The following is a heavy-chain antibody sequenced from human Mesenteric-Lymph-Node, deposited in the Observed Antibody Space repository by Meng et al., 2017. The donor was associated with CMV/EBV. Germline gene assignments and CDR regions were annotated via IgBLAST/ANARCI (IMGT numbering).Heavy chain of an antibody. Sequence: SCFPRYWLGCVRLVPGRGLEWLELIYPGDSDTRYSPSFKGHVTISADKSINTAYLQWSSLKASDTAIYYCARHDPSTTTAGAPLDYWGQGTLVTVSS. CDR3: ARHDPSTTTAGAPLDY. CDR2: IYPGDSDT. D-gene: IGHD6-13*01. V-gene: IGHV5-51*01. CDR1: SCFPRYW. J-gene: IGHJ4*02.